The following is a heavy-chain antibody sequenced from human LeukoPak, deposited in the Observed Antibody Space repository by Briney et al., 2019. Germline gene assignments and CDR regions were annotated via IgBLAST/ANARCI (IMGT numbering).Heavy chain of an antibody. Sequence: GGSLRLSCAASGFTFSSYAMNWVRQAPGKGLEWVSTVSGSGASTYYANSVKGRLTISRDNSKNTLFLQMNSLRAEDTAVYYCAKLSLSGRSQSADYWGQGTLVTVSS. V-gene: IGHV3-23*01. D-gene: IGHD3-10*01. J-gene: IGHJ4*02. CDR3: AKLSLSGRSQSADY. CDR2: VSGSGAST. CDR1: GFTFSSYA.